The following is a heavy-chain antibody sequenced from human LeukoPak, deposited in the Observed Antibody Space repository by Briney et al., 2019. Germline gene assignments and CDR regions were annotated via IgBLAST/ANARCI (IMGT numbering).Heavy chain of an antibody. J-gene: IGHJ4*02. D-gene: IGHD3-10*01. V-gene: IGHV4-34*01. CDR1: GGSFSGYY. CDR3: ARIRLWFGESY. Sequence: PSETLSLTCAVYGGSFSGYYWSWIRQPPGKGLEWIGEINRSGSTNYNPSLKSRVTTSVDTSKNQFSLKLSSVTAADTAVYYCARIRLWFGESYWGQGTLVTVSS. CDR2: INRSGST.